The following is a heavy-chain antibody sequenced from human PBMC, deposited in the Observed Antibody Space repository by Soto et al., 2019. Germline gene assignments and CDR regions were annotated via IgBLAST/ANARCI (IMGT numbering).Heavy chain of an antibody. D-gene: IGHD3-10*01. CDR1: GGTFSSYA. CDR3: ARAAGRFGELYWFDP. V-gene: IGHV1-69*05. J-gene: IGHJ5*02. Sequence: SVKVSCKASGGTFSSYAISWVRQAPGQGLEWMGGIIPIFGTANYAQKFRGRVTMTRDTSTSTVYMEMTNLRSEDTAVYYCARAAGRFGELYWFDPWGQGTLVTVSS. CDR2: IIPIFGTA.